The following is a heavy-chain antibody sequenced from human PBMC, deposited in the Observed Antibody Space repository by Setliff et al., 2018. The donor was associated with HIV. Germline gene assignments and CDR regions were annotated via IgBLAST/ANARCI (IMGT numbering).Heavy chain of an antibody. CDR3: ARLGSGPTRGAFDF. Sequence: PSETLSLTCSISGGSVTSYLWHWFRQPPGKGLEWIGYIYYTGITDNNPSLEGRVTISVDKSTNQFSLKLTSMTAADTATYYCARLGSGPTRGAFDFWGQGTRVTVSS. CDR2: IYYTGIT. CDR1: GGSVTSYL. J-gene: IGHJ3*01. V-gene: IGHV4-59*08. D-gene: IGHD5-12*01.